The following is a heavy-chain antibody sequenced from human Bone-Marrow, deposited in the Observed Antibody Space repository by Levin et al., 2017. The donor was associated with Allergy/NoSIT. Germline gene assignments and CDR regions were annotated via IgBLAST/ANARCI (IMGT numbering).Heavy chain of an antibody. CDR3: ARGRGDYYYYYMDV. CDR1: CGSFSGSY. V-gene: IGHV4-34*01. J-gene: IGHJ6*03. CDR2: INHSGST. Sequence: SQTLSLTCAVYCGSFSGSYWSWIRQPPGKGLEWIGEINHSGSTNYNPSLKSRVTISVDTSKNQFSLKLSSVTAADTAVYYCARGRGDYYYYYMDVWGKGTTVTVSS. D-gene: IGHD4-17*01.